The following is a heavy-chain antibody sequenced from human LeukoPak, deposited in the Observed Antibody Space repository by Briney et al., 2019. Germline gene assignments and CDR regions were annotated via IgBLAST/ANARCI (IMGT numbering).Heavy chain of an antibody. D-gene: IGHD3-10*01. CDR1: GYSFTTYG. V-gene: IGHV1-18*01. CDR3: ARGVSYRWADF. CDR2: ITAYNGNT. Sequence: ASVKVSCKTSGYSFTTYGTNWVRQAPGQGLEWMGWITAYNGNTNYAHKFQGRFTMTTDTYTRTVYMELRGLKSNDTAVYYCARGVSYRWADFWGQGTLVTVSS. J-gene: IGHJ4*02.